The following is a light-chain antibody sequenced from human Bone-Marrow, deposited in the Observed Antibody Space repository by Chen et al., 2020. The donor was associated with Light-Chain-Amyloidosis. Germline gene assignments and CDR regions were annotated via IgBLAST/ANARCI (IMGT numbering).Light chain of an antibody. V-gene: IGKV1-39*01. Sequence: DIQMTQSPSSLSASVGDRVTITCRASESINYYLNWFQQKPGNAPNLLIYSTSKLQRGVPSRLIGSGSGTDYTLTIRTLQPEDFATYYCLQSYRSPRTFGPGTKVEIK. J-gene: IGKJ1*01. CDR3: LQSYRSPRT. CDR2: STS. CDR1: ESINYY.